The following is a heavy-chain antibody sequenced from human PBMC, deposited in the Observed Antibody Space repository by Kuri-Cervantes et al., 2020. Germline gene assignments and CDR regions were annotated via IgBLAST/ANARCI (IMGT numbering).Heavy chain of an antibody. D-gene: IGHD3-22*01. CDR3: ARDPNYYDSSGYYREQLEQSYLDY. CDR2: INPSGGST. J-gene: IGHJ4*02. CDR1: GYTFTSYC. V-gene: IGHV1-46*01. Sequence: ASVKVSCKASGYTFTSYCMHWVRQAPGQGLEWMGIINPSGGSTSYAQKFQGRVTMTRDTSTSTVYMELSSLRAEDTAVYFCARDPNYYDSSGYYREQLEQSYLDYWGQGTLVTVSS.